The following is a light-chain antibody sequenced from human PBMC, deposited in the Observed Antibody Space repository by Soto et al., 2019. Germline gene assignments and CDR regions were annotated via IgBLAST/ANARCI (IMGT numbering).Light chain of an antibody. CDR3: QQYCSSPQT. J-gene: IGKJ1*01. CDR2: GAS. Sequence: EIGLTQSPGTLSLSPGERATLSCRASQSVSSSYLAWYQQKPGQAPRLLIYGASSRATGIPDRFSGSGSGTDFTLTISRLEPDDFAVYYCQQYCSSPQTFGQGTNVEIK. CDR1: QSVSSSY. V-gene: IGKV3-20*01.